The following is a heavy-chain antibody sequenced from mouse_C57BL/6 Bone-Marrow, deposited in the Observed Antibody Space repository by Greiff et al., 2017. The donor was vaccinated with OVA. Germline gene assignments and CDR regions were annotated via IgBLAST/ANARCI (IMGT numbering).Heavy chain of an antibody. Sequence: EVKLMESGGGLVQSGRSLRLSCATSGFTFSDFYMEWVRQAPGKGLEWIAASRNKANDYTTEYSAAVKGRFIVSRDTSQSILYLQMSALRAEDTAIYYCARDANYYSSSHYYAMDYWGQGTSVTVSS. V-gene: IGHV7-1*01. D-gene: IGHD1-1*01. CDR3: ARDANYYSSSHYYAMDY. CDR2: SRNKANDYTT. J-gene: IGHJ4*01. CDR1: GFTFSDFY.